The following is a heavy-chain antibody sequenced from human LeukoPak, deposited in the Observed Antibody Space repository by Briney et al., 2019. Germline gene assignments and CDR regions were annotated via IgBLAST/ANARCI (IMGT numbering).Heavy chain of an antibody. Sequence: GASVKVSCKASGYTFTGYYMHWVRQAPGQGLEWMGWINPNSGGTNYAQKFQGRATMTRDTSISTAYMELSRLRSDDTAVYYCARDAHYYYYYMDVWGKGTTVTVSS. CDR2: INPNSGGT. V-gene: IGHV1-2*02. CDR1: GYTFTGYY. CDR3: ARDAHYYYYYMDV. J-gene: IGHJ6*03.